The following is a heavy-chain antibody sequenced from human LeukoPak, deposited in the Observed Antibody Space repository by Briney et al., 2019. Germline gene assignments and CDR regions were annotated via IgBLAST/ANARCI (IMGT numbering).Heavy chain of an antibody. CDR3: QAIVVVPASGGMDV. Sequence: SVTVSCKASGGTFSSYAISWVRQAPGQGLEWMGGIIPIFGTANYAQKFQGRVTITADESTSTAYMELSSLRSEDTAVYYCQAIVVVPASGGMDVWGQGTTVTVP. CDR1: GGTFSSYA. D-gene: IGHD2-2*01. J-gene: IGHJ6*02. V-gene: IGHV1-69*13. CDR2: IIPIFGTA.